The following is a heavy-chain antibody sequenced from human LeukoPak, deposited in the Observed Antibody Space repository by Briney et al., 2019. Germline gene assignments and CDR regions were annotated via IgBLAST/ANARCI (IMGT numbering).Heavy chain of an antibody. CDR3: AIDRGEVDCLVYYGMYV. V-gene: IGHV1-18*01. J-gene: IGHJ6*02. CDR2: ISSYNGKT. Sequence: AAVKVSCKASGYTFTSYGISWVRQAPGQGLEWMGLISSYNGKTNYAQKFQGRVTMTTDKSTSTVYRELRSLRSDDTAVYYCAIDRGEVDCLVYYGMYVWGQGTTVTVSS. CDR1: GYTFTSYG. D-gene: IGHD3-10*01.